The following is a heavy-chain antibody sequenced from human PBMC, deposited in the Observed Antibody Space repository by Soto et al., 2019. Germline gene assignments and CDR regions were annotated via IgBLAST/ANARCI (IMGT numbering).Heavy chain of an antibody. CDR2: ISYSGTTT. J-gene: IGHJ4*02. CDR3: AKRFTLFGEVKLSPDFDY. V-gene: IGHV3-23*01. Sequence: EVQLLESGGGLVQPEGSLRLFCAASGFTFSSHAMSWVRQAPGKGLEWVSAISYSGTTTYYAESVKGRFTISRDNSKNTLYLQMNSLRVEVTAIYYCAKRFTLFGEVKLSPDFDYWGQGTLVTVSS. D-gene: IGHD3-3*01. CDR1: GFTFSSHA.